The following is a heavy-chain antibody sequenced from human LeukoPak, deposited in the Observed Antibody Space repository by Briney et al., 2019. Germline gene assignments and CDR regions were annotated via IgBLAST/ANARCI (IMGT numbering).Heavy chain of an antibody. CDR3: ARSGYYYDSSGYYYVFDY. D-gene: IGHD3-22*01. CDR2: INSDGSST. J-gene: IGHJ4*02. CDR1: GFTFSSYW. V-gene: IGHV3-74*01. Sequence: GGSLRLSCAASGFTFSSYWMHWVRQAPGKGLVWVSRINSDGSSTSYADSVKGRFTISRDNAKNTQYLQMNSLRAEDTAVYYCARSGYYYDSSGYYYVFDYWGQGTLVTVSS.